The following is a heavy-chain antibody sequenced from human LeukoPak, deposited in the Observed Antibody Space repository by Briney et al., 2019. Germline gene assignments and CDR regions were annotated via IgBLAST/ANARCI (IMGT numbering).Heavy chain of an antibody. CDR1: GYSISSGYY. J-gene: IGHJ3*02. Sequence: KPSETLSLTCTVSGYSISSGYYWGWIRPPPGKGLGWIGSIYHSGSTYYNPSLKSRVTISVDTSKNQFSPKLSSVTAADTAVYYCAREGITMIKAPVAFDIWGQGTMVTVSS. V-gene: IGHV4-38-2*02. CDR3: AREGITMIKAPVAFDI. D-gene: IGHD3-22*01. CDR2: IYHSGST.